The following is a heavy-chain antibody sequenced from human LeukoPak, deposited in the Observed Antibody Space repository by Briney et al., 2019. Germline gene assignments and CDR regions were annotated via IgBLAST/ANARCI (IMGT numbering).Heavy chain of an antibody. CDR1: GFTFSDYY. V-gene: IGHV3-23*01. CDR3: AKVRFYFDY. J-gene: IGHJ4*02. CDR2: ISGNGVST. Sequence: GGSMRLSCAASGFTFSDYYMSCVRQAPGKGLEWVSAISGNGVSTYYTDSVKGRFTISRDNSKNTLLLQMDSLRAEDTAVYYCAKVRFYFDYWGQGALVTVSS.